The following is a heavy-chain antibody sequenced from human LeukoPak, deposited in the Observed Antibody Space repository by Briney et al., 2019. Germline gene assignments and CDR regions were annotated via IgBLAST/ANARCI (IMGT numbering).Heavy chain of an antibody. J-gene: IGHJ4*02. CDR1: GYTFTGQY. D-gene: IGHD2-2*01. Sequence: ASVKVSCKASGYTFTGQYMHWVRQAPGQGLEWMGWINPNSGGTNYAQKFRGRVTMTRDTSISAAYMELSRLTSDDTAVYYCARGPSAEVDYWGQGTLVTVSS. V-gene: IGHV1-2*02. CDR3: ARGPSAEVDY. CDR2: INPNSGGT.